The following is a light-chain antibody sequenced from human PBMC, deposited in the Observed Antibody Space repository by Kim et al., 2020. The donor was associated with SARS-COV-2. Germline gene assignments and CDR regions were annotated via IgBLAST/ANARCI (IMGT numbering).Light chain of an antibody. CDR3: QQLNSYPIT. CDR1: EGTSSY. J-gene: IGKJ5*01. CDR2: AAS. V-gene: IGKV1-9*01. Sequence: ASVGERVSITCRASEGTSSYLAWYQQKPGKAPKLLIYAASTLQSGVPSRFSGSGSGTDFTLTISSLQPEDFATYYCQQLNSYPITFGQGTRLEIK.